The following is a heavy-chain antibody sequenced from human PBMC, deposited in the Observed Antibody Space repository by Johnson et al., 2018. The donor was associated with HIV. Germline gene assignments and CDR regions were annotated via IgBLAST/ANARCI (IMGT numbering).Heavy chain of an antibody. V-gene: IGHV3-66*04. J-gene: IGHJ3*02. D-gene: IGHD5-18*01. CDR1: GFTVSNKY. CDR3: ARLPSGYSRDGFNI. CDR2: IYTGGST. Sequence: MLLVESGGGVVRPGGSLRLSCAASGFTVSNKYMSWVRQAPGKGLEWVSVIYTGGSTYYADSVKGRFTISRDNSKNTVYLQMNSLRADDTAVYYCARLPSGYSRDGFNIWGQGTMVTVSS.